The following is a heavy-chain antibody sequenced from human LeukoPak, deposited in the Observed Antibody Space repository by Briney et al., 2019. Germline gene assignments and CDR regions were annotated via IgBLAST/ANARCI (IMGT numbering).Heavy chain of an antibody. CDR1: GFTFSSYG. V-gene: IGHV3-9*01. Sequence: PGGSLRLSCAASGFTFSSYGMHWVRQAPGKGLEWVSNIGWNSGSRGYADSVKGRFTISRDNAKNSLYLQMNSLRPEDTALYYCAKASGYSFGFLEYWGQGTPVTVSS. CDR3: AKASGYSFGFLEY. CDR2: IGWNSGSR. J-gene: IGHJ4*02. D-gene: IGHD5-18*01.